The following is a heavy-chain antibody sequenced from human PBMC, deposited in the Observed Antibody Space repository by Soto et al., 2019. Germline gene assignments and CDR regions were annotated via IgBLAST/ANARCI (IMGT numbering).Heavy chain of an antibody. Sequence: PSETLSLTCAVSGGSISSVSYYWGWIRQPPGKGLEWIGSIYYSGTSSYNPSLESRVTMSVDTSKKQLSLRLRSVTATDTAVYNGPRLHCTSPGCAPPAPWGHGPLVPVTS. D-gene: IGHD2-2*01. CDR1: GGSISSVSYY. V-gene: IGHV4-39*01. CDR3: PRLHCTSPGCAPPAP. CDR2: IYYSGTS. J-gene: IGHJ5*02.